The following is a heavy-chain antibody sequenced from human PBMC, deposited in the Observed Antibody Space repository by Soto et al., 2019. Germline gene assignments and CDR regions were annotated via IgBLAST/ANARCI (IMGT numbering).Heavy chain of an antibody. D-gene: IGHD1-26*01. CDR2: ITPFNGNT. CDR1: GYTFTYRY. J-gene: IGHJ3*02. CDR3: ASGKWELYAFDI. Sequence: ASVKVSCKASGYTFTYRYLHWVRQAPGQALEWMGWITPFNGNTNYAQKFQDRVTITRDRSMSTAYMELSSPRSEDTAMYYCASGKWELYAFDIWGQGTMVTVSS. V-gene: IGHV1-45*02.